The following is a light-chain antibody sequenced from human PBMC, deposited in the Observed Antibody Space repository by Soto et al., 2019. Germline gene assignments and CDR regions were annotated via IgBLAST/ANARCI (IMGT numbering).Light chain of an antibody. CDR2: DLS. Sequence: QSALTQPASVSGSPGQSITISCTGTSSDVGGYNYVSWYQQHPGKAPKLMIYDLSNRPSGVSSSFSGSKSGNTSSLTISGLQAEEEADYYCRSYTGSSVVFGGGTKLTVL. J-gene: IGLJ2*01. V-gene: IGLV2-14*01. CDR1: SSDVGGYNY. CDR3: RSYTGSSVV.